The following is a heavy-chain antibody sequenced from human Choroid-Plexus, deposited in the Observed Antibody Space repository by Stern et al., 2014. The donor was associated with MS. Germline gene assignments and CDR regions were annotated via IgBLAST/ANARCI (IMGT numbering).Heavy chain of an antibody. CDR2: ISYDGSDK. CDR1: GFTFSNFG. V-gene: IGHV3-30*18. CDR3: AKDRQWSTYFFDY. Sequence: VQLLQSGGGVAQPGRPLILSCAASGFTFSNFGMHWVRQAPGKGLEWVALISYDGSDKYYADSVKGRFTIFRDNSKNTLYMHMNRLRAEDTAVYYCAKDRQWSTYFFDYWGQGSLVTVSS. D-gene: IGHD2-15*01. J-gene: IGHJ4*02.